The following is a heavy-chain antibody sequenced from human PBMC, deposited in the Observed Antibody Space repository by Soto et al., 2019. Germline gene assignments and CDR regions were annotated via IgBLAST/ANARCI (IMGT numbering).Heavy chain of an antibody. Sequence: GESLKISCAASGSTFSSYAMHWVRQAPGKGLEWVAVISYDGSNKYYADSVKGRFTISRDNSKNTLYLQMNSLRAEDTAVYYCARDDAGYDFSLVPQYYYGMDVWGQGTTVTVSS. CDR3: ARDDAGYDFSLVPQYYYGMDV. V-gene: IGHV3-30-3*01. D-gene: IGHD3-3*01. J-gene: IGHJ6*02. CDR1: GSTFSSYA. CDR2: ISYDGSNK.